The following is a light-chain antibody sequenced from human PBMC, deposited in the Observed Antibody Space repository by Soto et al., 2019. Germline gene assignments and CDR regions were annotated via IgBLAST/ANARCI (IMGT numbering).Light chain of an antibody. CDR3: QQYNNWPPWT. CDR2: AAS. Sequence: NQVTPSPSSLSASVGARVTITGPASQSISSYLNWYQQKPGKAPKLLIYAASSLQSGVPSRFSGSGSGTEFTLTISSLQSEDFAVYYCQQYNNWPPWTFGQGTKVDIK. CDR1: QSISSY. V-gene: IGKV1-39*01. J-gene: IGKJ1*01.